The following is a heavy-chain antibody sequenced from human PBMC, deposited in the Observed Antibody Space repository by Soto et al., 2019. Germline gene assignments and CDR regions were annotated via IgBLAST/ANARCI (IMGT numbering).Heavy chain of an antibody. CDR2: IYYSGST. J-gene: IGHJ4*02. CDR1: GGSIISSSYY. V-gene: IGHV4-39*01. Sequence: QLQLQESGPGLVKPSETLSLTCTVSGGSIISSSYYWGWIRQPPGKGLEWIGSIYYSGSTYYNPSLKSRVTISLDTSKNQFSLKLSSVTAADTAVYYCARHVAGYSSGLDYWGQGTLVTVSS. CDR3: ARHVAGYSSGLDY. D-gene: IGHD6-19*01.